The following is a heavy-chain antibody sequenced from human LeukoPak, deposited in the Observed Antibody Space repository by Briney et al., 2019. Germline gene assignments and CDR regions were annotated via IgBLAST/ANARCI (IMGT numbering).Heavy chain of an antibody. CDR1: GGSFSGYY. Sequence: SETLSLTCAVYGGSFSGYYWSWIRQPPGKGLEWIGEINHSGSTNYNPSLKSRVTISVDTSKNQFSLKLSSVTAADTAVYYCAREDRGYAERYYYYMDVWGKGTTVTVSS. D-gene: IGHD5-18*01. V-gene: IGHV4-34*01. J-gene: IGHJ6*03. CDR3: AREDRGYAERYYYYMDV. CDR2: INHSGST.